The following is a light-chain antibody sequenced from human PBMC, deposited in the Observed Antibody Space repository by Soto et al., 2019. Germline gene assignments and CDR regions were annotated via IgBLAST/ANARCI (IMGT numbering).Light chain of an antibody. CDR3: QQYKSFSAFT. CDR1: QYISSW. J-gene: IGKJ4*01. V-gene: IGKV1-5*03. CDR2: KSS. Sequence: DIQMTQSPSTLSASVGDRVTITCRASQYISSWLAWYQQKPGKAPKLLIYKSSTLENAVPSRFSASGSGTEFTLTISSLQPDDFATYYCQQYKSFSAFTSGGGTKVDIK.